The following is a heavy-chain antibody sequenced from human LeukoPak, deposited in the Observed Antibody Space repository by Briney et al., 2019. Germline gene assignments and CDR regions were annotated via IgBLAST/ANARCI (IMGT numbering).Heavy chain of an antibody. CDR2: IKQDGSEK. CDR3: AREYSGYERLFDY. J-gene: IGHJ4*02. D-gene: IGHD5-12*01. Sequence: GGSLRRSCAASGFTFSSYWMSRVRQAPGKGLEWVANIKQDGSEKYYVDSVKGRFTISRDNAKNSLYLQMNSLRAEDTAVYYCAREYSGYERLFDYWGQGTLVTVSS. V-gene: IGHV3-7*01. CDR1: GFTFSSYW.